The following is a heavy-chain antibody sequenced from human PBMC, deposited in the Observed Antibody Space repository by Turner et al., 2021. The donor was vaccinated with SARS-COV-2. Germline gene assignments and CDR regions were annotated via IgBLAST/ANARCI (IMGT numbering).Heavy chain of an antibody. CDR2: INPNSGGT. Sequence: QLQLGQSGGEVKKPGASVRVSCKPPGYPFTGYYMHWVRQAPGQGLEWMGWINPNSGGTNYAKKLQGRVTMDWDTSISTAYMELSRQRSDDPAVYYCASTTSRVNTEYYSGWALGLGYYGMDVWGQGTTVTVSS. CDR1: GYPFTGYY. V-gene: IGHV1-2*02. CDR3: ASTTSRVNTEYYSGWALGLGYYGMDV. D-gene: IGHD3-10*01. J-gene: IGHJ6*02.